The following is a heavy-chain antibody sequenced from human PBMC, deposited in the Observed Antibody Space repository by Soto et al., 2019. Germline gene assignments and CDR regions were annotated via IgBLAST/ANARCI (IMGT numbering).Heavy chain of an antibody. J-gene: IGHJ4*02. CDR3: AKDQYGSGSYWEPYYFDY. CDR1: GFTFDDYA. V-gene: IGHV3-9*01. CDR2: ISWNSGSI. Sequence: EVQLVESGGGLVQPGRSLRLSCAASGFTFDDYAMHWVRQAPGKGLEGVSGISWNSGSIGYADSVKGRFTISRDNAKNSLYQQMNSLRAEDTALYYCAKDQYGSGSYWEPYYFDYWGQGTLVTVSS. D-gene: IGHD3-10*01.